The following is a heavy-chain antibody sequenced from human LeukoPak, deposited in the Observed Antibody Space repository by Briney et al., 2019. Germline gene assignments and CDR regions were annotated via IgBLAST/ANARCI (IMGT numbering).Heavy chain of an antibody. J-gene: IGHJ5*02. CDR2: VYPSDSDT. CDR3: GRIGSTTVTTYFDP. V-gene: IGHV5-51*01. Sequence: GESLKISCKGSGYSFTNYWIAWVRQVPEKGLDWVGVVYPSDSDTRYSPSFQGQVTISVDKSTNTAYLQWSSLKASDTAMYYCGRIGSTTVTTYFDPWGQGTLVTVSS. CDR1: GYSFTNYW. D-gene: IGHD1-1*01.